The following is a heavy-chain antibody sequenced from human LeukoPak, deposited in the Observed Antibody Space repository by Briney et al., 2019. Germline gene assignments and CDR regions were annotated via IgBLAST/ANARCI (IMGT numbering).Heavy chain of an antibody. CDR2: IYHSGST. CDR1: GGSISSYY. Sequence: PSETLSLTCTVSGGSISSYYWNWIRQSPGKGLEWIGYIYHSGSTNYNPSLSSRVTISVDTSKNQFSLKLTSVTAADTAVYYCARDDYGYTFDYWGQGTLVTVSS. D-gene: IGHD4/OR15-4a*01. V-gene: IGHV4-59*01. CDR3: ARDDYGYTFDY. J-gene: IGHJ4*02.